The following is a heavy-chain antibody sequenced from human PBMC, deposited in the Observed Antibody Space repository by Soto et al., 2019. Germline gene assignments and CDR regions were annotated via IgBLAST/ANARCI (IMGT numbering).Heavy chain of an antibody. Sequence: QVQLVESGGGVVQPGRSLRLSCAASGFTFETYAMHWVRLAPGKGLEWMAVISYDGSNKYYADSVKGRFTISRDNSKNTLYLQMNSLRAEDTGIYYCAKDHIVAAALDYWGQGTLVTVSS. CDR2: ISYDGSNK. CDR3: AKDHIVAAALDY. J-gene: IGHJ4*02. V-gene: IGHV3-30*18. D-gene: IGHD2-2*01. CDR1: GFTFETYA.